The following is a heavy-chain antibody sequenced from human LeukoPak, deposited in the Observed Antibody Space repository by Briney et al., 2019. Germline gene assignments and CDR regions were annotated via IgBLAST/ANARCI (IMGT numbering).Heavy chain of an antibody. D-gene: IGHD5-18*01. CDR3: AHERAPRGYSYGYYGY. V-gene: IGHV2-5*01. CDR1: GFSLSTSGVG. J-gene: IGHJ4*02. CDR2: IYWNDDK. Sequence: SGPTLVKPTQTLTLTCTFSGFSLSTSGVGVGWIRQPPGKALEWLALIYWNDDKRYSPSLKSRLTITKDTPKNQVVLTMTNMDPVDTATYYCAHERAPRGYSYGYYGYWGQGTLVTVSS.